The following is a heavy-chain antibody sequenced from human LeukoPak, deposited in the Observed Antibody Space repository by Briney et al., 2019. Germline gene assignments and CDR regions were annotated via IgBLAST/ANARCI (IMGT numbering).Heavy chain of an antibody. D-gene: IGHD3-10*01. V-gene: IGHV3-11*05. CDR3: ARGGAARFDY. J-gene: IGHJ4*02. CDR1: GFTFSDYY. Sequence: GGSLRLSCAASGFTFSDYYMSWIRQAPGQGLEWVSYIGSSGSYTNYADSVKGRSTISRDNAKNSLYLQMNSLRAEDTAVYYCARGGAARFDYWGQGTLVTVSS. CDR2: IGSSGSYT.